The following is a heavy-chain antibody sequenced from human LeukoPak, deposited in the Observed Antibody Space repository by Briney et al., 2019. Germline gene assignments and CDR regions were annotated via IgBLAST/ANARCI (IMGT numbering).Heavy chain of an antibody. CDR3: AGAPNQHYFDY. Sequence: SETLSLTCTVSGGSISSGDYYWRWIRQPPGKGLEWIGYIYYSGSTYYNPSLKSRVTISVDTSKNQFSLSLISVTASDTAVYFCAGAPNQHYFDYWGQGTLVAVSS. V-gene: IGHV4-30-4*02. J-gene: IGHJ4*02. CDR1: GGSISSGDYY. D-gene: IGHD3-16*01. CDR2: IYYSGST.